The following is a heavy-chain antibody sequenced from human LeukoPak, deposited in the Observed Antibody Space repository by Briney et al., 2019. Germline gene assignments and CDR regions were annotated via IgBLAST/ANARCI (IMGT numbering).Heavy chain of an antibody. Sequence: GASVKVSCKASGGTFSSYAISWVRQAPGQGLEWMGGIIPIFGTANYAQKFQGRVTITTDESTSTAYMELSSLRSEDTAVYYCAIQQWNPKRFYYFDYWGQGTLVTVSS. V-gene: IGHV1-69*05. CDR2: IIPIFGTA. CDR3: AIQQWNPKRFYYFDY. J-gene: IGHJ4*02. CDR1: GGTFSSYA. D-gene: IGHD1-1*01.